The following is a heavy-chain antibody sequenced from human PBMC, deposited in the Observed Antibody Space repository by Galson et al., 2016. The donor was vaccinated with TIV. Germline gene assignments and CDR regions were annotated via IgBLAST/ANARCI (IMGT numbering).Heavy chain of an antibody. CDR2: IYSDGNA. J-gene: IGHJ6*02. V-gene: IGHV3-53*05. CDR1: GFIVNTKY. Sequence: SLRLSCAASGFIVNTKYVSWVRQAPGKVLEWVSVIYSDGNAYYADSVKDRFTISGDNSQSTLYLQMNSLRGDDTAVYYCARETVWGQGTTVTVSS. CDR3: ARETV.